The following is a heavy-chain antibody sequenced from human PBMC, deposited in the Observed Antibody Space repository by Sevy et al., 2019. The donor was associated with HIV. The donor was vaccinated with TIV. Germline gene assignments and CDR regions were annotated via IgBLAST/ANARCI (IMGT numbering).Heavy chain of an antibody. CDR3: ARVGSGYYYYYGMDV. V-gene: IGHV3-53*01. J-gene: IGHJ6*02. Sequence: GGSLRLSCAASGFTVSSNYMSWVRQAPGKGLEWVSVIYSGGSTYHADSVKGRFTISRDNSKNTLYLQMNSLRAEDTAVYYCARVGSGYYYYYGMDVWGQGTTVTVSS. D-gene: IGHD2-15*01. CDR1: GFTVSSNY. CDR2: IYSGGST.